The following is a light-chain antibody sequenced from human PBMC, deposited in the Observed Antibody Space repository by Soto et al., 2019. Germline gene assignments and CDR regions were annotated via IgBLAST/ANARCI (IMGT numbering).Light chain of an antibody. CDR3: SSYTTSATLV. J-gene: IGLJ3*02. V-gene: IGLV2-8*01. CDR2: EVS. Sequence: QSALTQPPSASGSPGQSVTISCTGTSSDVGDYNYVSWYQQHPGKAPKLMIYEVSKRPSGVPDRFSGSKSGNTASLTVSGLQAEDEADYHCSSYTTSATLVFGGGTKLTVL. CDR1: SSDVGDYNY.